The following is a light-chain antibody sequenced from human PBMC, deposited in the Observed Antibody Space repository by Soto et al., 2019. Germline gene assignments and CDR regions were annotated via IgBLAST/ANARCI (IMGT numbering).Light chain of an antibody. J-gene: IGKJ4*01. CDR3: QQRSNWPPGVT. CDR2: DAS. Sequence: TQSPSSLSASVGDRVTITCRASQSVSSYLAWYQQKPGQAPRLLIYDASNRATGIPARFSGSGSGTDFTLTISSLEPEDFAVYYCQQRSNWPPGVTFGGGTKVEIK. CDR1: QSVSSY. V-gene: IGKV3-11*01.